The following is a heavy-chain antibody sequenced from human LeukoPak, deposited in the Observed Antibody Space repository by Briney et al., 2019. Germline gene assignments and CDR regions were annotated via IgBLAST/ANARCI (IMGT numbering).Heavy chain of an antibody. CDR1: GYTFTSYG. D-gene: IGHD1-26*01. Sequence: ASVKVSCKASGYTFTSYGISWVRQAPGQGLEWMGWISAYNGNTNYAQKLQGRVTMTTDTSTSTAYMELRSLRSDDTAVYYCARHRTVRATHTGQFDYWGQGTLVTVSS. CDR3: ARHRTVRATHTGQFDY. CDR2: ISAYNGNT. J-gene: IGHJ4*02. V-gene: IGHV1-18*01.